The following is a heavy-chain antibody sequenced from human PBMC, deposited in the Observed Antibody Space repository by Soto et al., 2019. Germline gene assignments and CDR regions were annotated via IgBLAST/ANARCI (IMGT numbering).Heavy chain of an antibody. Sequence: QVQLVQSGAEVKKPGASVKVSCKASGYTFTSFYMHWVRQAPGQGLEWMGWINPNSGVTNYGQKFQGRVTMTRDLTISTAYMELSGLRSDDTAVYYCAREVTMVRGARVYGMDVWGQGTTVTVSS. CDR3: AREVTMVRGARVYGMDV. CDR2: INPNSGVT. D-gene: IGHD3-10*01. J-gene: IGHJ6*02. V-gene: IGHV1-2*02. CDR1: GYTFTSFY.